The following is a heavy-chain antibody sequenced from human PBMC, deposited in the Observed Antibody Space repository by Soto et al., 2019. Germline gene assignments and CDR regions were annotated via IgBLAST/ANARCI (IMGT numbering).Heavy chain of an antibody. V-gene: IGHV3-23*01. D-gene: IGHD1-26*01. CDR2: ISGSGDST. CDR1: GLTFSAYA. Sequence: AGGSLRLSCAASGLTFSAYAMSWVRQAPGKGLEWVSAISGSGDSTYSADSVKGRFTISRDNSKNTLYLQMNNLRAEDTAVYFCAKDYRGSSTLPGDDGYFDYWGQGTMVTVYS. CDR3: AKDYRGSSTLPGDDGYFDY. J-gene: IGHJ4*02.